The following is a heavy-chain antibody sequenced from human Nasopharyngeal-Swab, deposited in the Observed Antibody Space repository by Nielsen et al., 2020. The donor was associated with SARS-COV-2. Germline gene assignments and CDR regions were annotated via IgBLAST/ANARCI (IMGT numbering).Heavy chain of an antibody. V-gene: IGHV4-34*01. CDR3: ARSRPRWNYGMDV. D-gene: IGHD4-23*01. Sequence: WIRQPPGKGLEWIGEINHSGSTNYSPSLKSRVTISVDTSKNQFSLKVSSVTAAETAVYYCARSRPRWNYGMDVWGQGTTVTVSS. CDR2: INHSGST. J-gene: IGHJ6*02.